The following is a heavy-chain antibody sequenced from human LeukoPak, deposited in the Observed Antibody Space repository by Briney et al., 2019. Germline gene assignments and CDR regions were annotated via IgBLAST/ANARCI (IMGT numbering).Heavy chain of an antibody. CDR1: GGSISNYY. V-gene: IGHV4-59*08. D-gene: IGHD3-22*01. CDR2: IYYSGNNENT. J-gene: IGHJ4*02. Sequence: SETLSLTCTVSGGSISNYYWSWIRQPPGKGLEWIGCIYYSGNNENTYYNPSLKSRVTMSVATSKNQLSLRLSSVTAADTAVYYCARHGSDYSFDYWGQGTLVTVSS. CDR3: ARHGSDYSFDY.